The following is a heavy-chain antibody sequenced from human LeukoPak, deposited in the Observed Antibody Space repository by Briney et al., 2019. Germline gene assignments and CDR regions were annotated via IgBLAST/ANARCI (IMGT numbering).Heavy chain of an antibody. Sequence: KASETLSLTCAVYGGSFSGYYWSWIRQPPGKGLEWIGEINHSGSTNYNPSLKSRVTISLDTSKNQFSLKLSSVTAADTAVYYCARALGAFDIWGQGTVVTVSS. V-gene: IGHV4-34*01. CDR3: ARALGAFDI. CDR2: INHSGST. J-gene: IGHJ3*02. CDR1: GGSFSGYY.